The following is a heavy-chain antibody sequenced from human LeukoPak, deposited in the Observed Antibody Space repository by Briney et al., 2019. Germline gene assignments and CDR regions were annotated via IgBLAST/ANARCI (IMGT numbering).Heavy chain of an antibody. CDR2: INHSGST. V-gene: IGHV4-34*01. D-gene: IGHD3-22*01. Sequence: SETPSLTCAVYGGSFSGYYWSWIRQPPGKGLEWIGEINHSGSTNYNPSLKSRVTISVDTSKNQFSLKLSSVTAADTAVYYCASSNYYDSSGYRPYFDYWGQGTLVTVSS. CDR3: ASSNYYDSSGYRPYFDY. J-gene: IGHJ4*02. CDR1: GGSFSGYY.